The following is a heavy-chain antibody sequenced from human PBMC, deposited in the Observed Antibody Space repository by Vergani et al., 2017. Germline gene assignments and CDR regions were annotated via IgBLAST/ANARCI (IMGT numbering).Heavy chain of an antibody. CDR1: GYTFTGYY. CDR3: ARLVIDSSGYYYVTGWFDP. J-gene: IGHJ5*02. D-gene: IGHD3-22*01. CDR2: INPNSGGT. V-gene: IGHV1-2*02. Sequence: QVQLVQSGAEVKKPGASVKVSCKASGYTFTGYYMHWVRQAPGQGLEWMGWINPNSGGTNYAQKFQGRVTMTRDTSISTAYMELSRLRSDDTAVYYCARLVIDSSGYYYVTGWFDPWGQGTLVTVSS.